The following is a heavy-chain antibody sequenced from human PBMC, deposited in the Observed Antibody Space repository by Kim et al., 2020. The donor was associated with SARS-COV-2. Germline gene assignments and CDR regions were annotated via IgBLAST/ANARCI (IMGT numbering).Heavy chain of an antibody. CDR2: INHSGNS. CDR1: GGSFSGYY. V-gene: IGHV4-34*01. J-gene: IGHJ4*02. CDR3: ARMNYFDS. Sequence: SETLSLTCAVYGGSFSGYYWNWIRQPPGKGLEWIGEINHSGNSNYNPSLKSRVTISVDTSKNQFSLKLSSVTAADTAVYYCARMNYFDSWGQGTLVTVSS.